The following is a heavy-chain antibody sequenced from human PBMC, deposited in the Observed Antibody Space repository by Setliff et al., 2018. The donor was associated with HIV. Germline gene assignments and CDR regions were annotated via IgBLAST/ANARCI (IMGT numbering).Heavy chain of an antibody. V-gene: IGHV3-74*01. CDR3: ASHSFGISPPGKD. D-gene: IGHD3-16*01. J-gene: IGHJ4*02. Sequence: GGSLRLSCAVSGFTFNNSHWMHWVRQAPGKGLMWVSHISDDGTSTSYADSVKGRFIMSRDIAKKAVYLHMSSLSVEDTAIYYCASHSFGISPPGKDWGQGTLVTAPQ. CDR1: GFTFNNSHW. CDR2: ISDDGTST.